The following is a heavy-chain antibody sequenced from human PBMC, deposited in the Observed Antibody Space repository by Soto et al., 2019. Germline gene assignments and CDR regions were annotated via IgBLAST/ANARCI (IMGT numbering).Heavy chain of an antibody. J-gene: IGHJ6*03. CDR2: INHSGST. CDR3: ARARGTNYDFWSGYYSYYYYYMDV. CDR1: GGSFSGYY. D-gene: IGHD3-3*01. Sequence: SETLSLTCAVYGGSFSGYYWSWIRQPPGKGLEWIGEINHSGSTNYNPSLKSRVTISVDTSKNQFSLKLSSVTAADTAVYYCARARGTNYDFWSGYYSYYYYYMDVWGKGTTVTVSS. V-gene: IGHV4-34*01.